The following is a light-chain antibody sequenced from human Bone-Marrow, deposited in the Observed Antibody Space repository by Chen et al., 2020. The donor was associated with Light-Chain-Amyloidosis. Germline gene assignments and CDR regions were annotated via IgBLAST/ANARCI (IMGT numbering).Light chain of an antibody. V-gene: IGKV1-27*01. CDR1: QGISNY. J-gene: IGKJ1*01. CDR3: QKYNNAPRT. CDR2: GAS. Sequence: IQMTQSPSSLSASVGDRVTITRRATQGISNYLAWYQQKPGKVPKLLIYGASTLQSGVPSRFSGSGSGTDFTLTISSLQPEDVATYYCQKYNNAPRTFGQGTKVEIK.